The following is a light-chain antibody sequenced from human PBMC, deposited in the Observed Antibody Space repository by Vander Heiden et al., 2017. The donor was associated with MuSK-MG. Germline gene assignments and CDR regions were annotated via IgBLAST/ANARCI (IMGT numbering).Light chain of an antibody. CDR1: QSGTSSY. Sequence: EIVLTQPPGTLSLSPGERATLSCTATQSGTSSYLAWYQQHPGQAPRLVMPDGFGGGGYGTDFTLIIGRLEPEDSDGYYCQRYRRSRTFGQGTKVEIK. V-gene: IGKV3-20*01. CDR3: QRYRRSRT. J-gene: IGKJ1*01.